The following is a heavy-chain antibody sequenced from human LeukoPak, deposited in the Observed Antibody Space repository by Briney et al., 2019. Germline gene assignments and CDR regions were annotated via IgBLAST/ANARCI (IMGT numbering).Heavy chain of an antibody. V-gene: IGHV3-30-3*01. CDR3: AREGAKRRDSYNYFDY. Sequence: GGSLRLSCAASGFTFSNYAMHWVRQAPGKGLEWVAIISYDGSNKYYADSVKGRFTISRDNSKNTLYLQMNSLRAEDTAVYYCAREGAKRRDSYNYFDYWGQGTLVTVSS. D-gene: IGHD5-24*01. CDR2: ISYDGSNK. J-gene: IGHJ4*02. CDR1: GFTFSNYA.